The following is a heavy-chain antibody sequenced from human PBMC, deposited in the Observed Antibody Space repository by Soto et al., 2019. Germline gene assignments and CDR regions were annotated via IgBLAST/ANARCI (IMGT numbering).Heavy chain of an antibody. CDR2: ISGYSGHT. CDR3: AREYSSSWYAWFDP. Sequence: ASVKVSCKGSGYTFTTYGISWVRQAPGQGLEWMGWISGYSGHTNYAQKFQGGVTMTTDTSTSTAYMELRSLRSDDTAVYYCAREYSSSWYAWFDPWGQGTLVTVSS. CDR1: GYTFTTYG. J-gene: IGHJ5*02. V-gene: IGHV1-18*04. D-gene: IGHD6-13*01.